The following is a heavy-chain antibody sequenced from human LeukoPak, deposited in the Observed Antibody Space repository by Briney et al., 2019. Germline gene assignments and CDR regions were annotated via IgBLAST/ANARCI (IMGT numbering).Heavy chain of an antibody. CDR1: GDSVSSGTYY. CDR2: IYYSGST. V-gene: IGHV4-39*01. J-gene: IGHJ4*02. D-gene: IGHD3-16*01. Sequence: PSETLSLTCTVSGDSVSSGTYYWAWIRQPPGKGLEWIGGIYYSGSTYYNPSLKSRVTISVDTSKNQFSLRLSSVTAADTAVYYCATYRPVWGIDYWGQGTLVTVSS. CDR3: ATYRPVWGIDY.